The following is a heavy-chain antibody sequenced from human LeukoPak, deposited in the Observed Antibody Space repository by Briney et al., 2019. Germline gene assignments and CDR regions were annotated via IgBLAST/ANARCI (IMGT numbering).Heavy chain of an antibody. CDR2: ISYDGSNK. J-gene: IGHJ4*02. CDR3: ARDWGRYCSGGFCDVLGY. Sequence: GGSLRLSCAASGFTFSSNAMHWVRQAPGKGLEWVAIISYDGSNKYYADSVKGRFTISRDKSKNTLYLQMNSLRGEDTAVYYCARDWGRYCSGGFCDVLGYWGQGTLVTVSS. CDR1: GFTFSSNA. V-gene: IGHV3-30*04. D-gene: IGHD2-15*01.